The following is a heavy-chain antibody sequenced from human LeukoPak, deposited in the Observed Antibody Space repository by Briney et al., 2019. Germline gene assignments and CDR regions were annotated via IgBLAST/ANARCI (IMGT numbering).Heavy chain of an antibody. CDR2: IWYDGSNK. J-gene: IGHJ5*02. CDR3: AKGGYYYDSSAVMAAGWFDP. V-gene: IGHV3-33*06. Sequence: PGGSLRLSCAASGFTFSSYGMHWVRQAPGKGLEWVAVIWYDGSNKYYADSVKGRFTISRDNSKNTLYLQMNSLRAEDTAVYYCAKGGYYYDSSAVMAAGWFDPWGQGTLVTVSS. D-gene: IGHD3-22*01. CDR1: GFTFSSYG.